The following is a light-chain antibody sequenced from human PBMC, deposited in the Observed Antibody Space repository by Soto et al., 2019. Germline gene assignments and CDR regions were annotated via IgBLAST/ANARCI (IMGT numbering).Light chain of an antibody. V-gene: IGLV2-14*03. J-gene: IGLJ1*01. CDR2: DVS. Sequence: SVLAPPASLSGSPGQSITLSRTGNSRDVGGYNYVSWYQHHPGKAPKLLIYDVSNRPSGISNRFSGSKSDNTASLTISGLQPEDEADYYCSSYTTSNTRQIVFGTGTKVTVL. CDR1: SRDVGGYNY. CDR3: SSYTTSNTRQIV.